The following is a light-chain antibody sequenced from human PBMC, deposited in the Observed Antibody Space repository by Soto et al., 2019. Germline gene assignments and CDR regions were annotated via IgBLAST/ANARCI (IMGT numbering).Light chain of an antibody. J-gene: IGLJ1*01. V-gene: IGLV2-14*01. CDR2: DVS. CDR3: CSYTSSTIYV. CDR1: SSDVGGYNY. Sequence: QSVLTQPASVSGSPGQSITISCTGTSSDVGGYNYVSWYQQHPGKAPKLMIYDVSNRPSGVSNRFSGSKSGNTAFLTISGLQAEDEADYYCCSYTSSTIYVFGTGTKVTVL.